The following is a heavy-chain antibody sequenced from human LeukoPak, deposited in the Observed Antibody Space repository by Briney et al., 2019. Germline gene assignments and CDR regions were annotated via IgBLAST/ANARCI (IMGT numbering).Heavy chain of an antibody. Sequence: SQTLSLTCVISGDSVSSNSATWNWIRQSPSRGLEWLGRTYYRSKWYTDYAVSVRSRITINPDTSKNQFSLKLSSVTAADTAVYYCASPPTIFGVAPIQWGQGTLVTVSS. D-gene: IGHD3-3*02. V-gene: IGHV6-1*01. CDR3: ASPPTIFGVAPIQ. J-gene: IGHJ4*02. CDR1: GDSVSSNSAT. CDR2: TYYRSKWYT.